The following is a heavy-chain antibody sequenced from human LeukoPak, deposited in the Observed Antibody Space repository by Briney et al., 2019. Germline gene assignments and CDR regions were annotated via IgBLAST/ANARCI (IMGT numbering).Heavy chain of an antibody. CDR2: IYHSGST. CDR1: GYSISSGYY. Sequence: PSETLSLTCTVSGYSISSGYYWGWIRQPPGKGLEWIGSIYHSGSTYYNPSLKSRVTISVDTSKNQFSLKLSSVTAADTAVYYCARVKQWLVPDYYFDYWGQGTLVTVSS. V-gene: IGHV4-38-2*02. D-gene: IGHD6-19*01. CDR3: ARVKQWLVPDYYFDY. J-gene: IGHJ4*02.